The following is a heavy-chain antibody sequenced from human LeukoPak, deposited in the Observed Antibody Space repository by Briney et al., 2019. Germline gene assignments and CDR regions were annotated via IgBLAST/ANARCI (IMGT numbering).Heavy chain of an antibody. CDR1: GDSVSRSDSY. J-gene: IGHJ1*01. CDR2: VYYSGRT. Sequence: PSETLSLTCSVSGDSVSRSDSYWDWIRQPPGKGLEWIGTVYYSGRTYYSPSLKSRVTMSVDPSNNQFSLNLRSVTAADTALYYCARRRYYDGSGYLEWGQGTLLSVSS. D-gene: IGHD3-22*01. V-gene: IGHV4-39*01. CDR3: ARRRYYDGSGYLE.